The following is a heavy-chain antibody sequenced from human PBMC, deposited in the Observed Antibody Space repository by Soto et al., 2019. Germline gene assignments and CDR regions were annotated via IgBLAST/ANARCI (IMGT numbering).Heavy chain of an antibody. D-gene: IGHD3-10*01. CDR3: ALGVGYYYGMDV. CDR2: IYYSGST. Sequence: SETLSLTCTVSGGPISSSGYYWGWIRQPPGKGLEWIGSIYYSGSTYYNPSLKSRVTISVDTSKNQFSLKLSSVTAADTAVYYCALGVGYYYGMDVWGQGTTVTVSS. CDR1: GGPISSSGYY. V-gene: IGHV4-39*01. J-gene: IGHJ6*02.